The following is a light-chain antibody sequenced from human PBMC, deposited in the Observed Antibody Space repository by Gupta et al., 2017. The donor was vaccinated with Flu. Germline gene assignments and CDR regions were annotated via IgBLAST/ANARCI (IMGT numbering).Light chain of an antibody. CDR2: AAS. Sequence: DRVTITCRSSETITNYVNWYQQKPRKATNLLSDAASTVHSGVPSRCSGDGARTDFTLTITSQQPEDFATYYCQQTYSVPRTFGQGTKVELK. CDR3: QQTYSVPRT. J-gene: IGKJ1*01. V-gene: IGKV1-39*01. CDR1: ETITNY.